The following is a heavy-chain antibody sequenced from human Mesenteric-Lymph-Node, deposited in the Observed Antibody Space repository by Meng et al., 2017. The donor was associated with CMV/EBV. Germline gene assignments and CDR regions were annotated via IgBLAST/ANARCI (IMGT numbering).Heavy chain of an antibody. CDR1: GFTVSSNY. V-gene: IGHV3-53*01. Sequence: GGSLRLSCAASGFTVSSNYMSWVRQAPGKGLEWVSVIYSGGSTYYADSVKGRFTISRDNAKNSLNLQMNSLRAEDTAVYYCARDGIVEVAATTFQYYYYGMDVWGQGTTVTVSS. CDR2: IYSGGST. CDR3: ARDGIVEVAATTFQYYYYGMDV. D-gene: IGHD2-2*01. J-gene: IGHJ6*02.